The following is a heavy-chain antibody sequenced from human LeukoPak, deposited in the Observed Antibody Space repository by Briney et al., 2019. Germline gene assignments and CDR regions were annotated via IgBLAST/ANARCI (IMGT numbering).Heavy chain of an antibody. J-gene: IGHJ3*02. Sequence: PSETLSHTCTVSGGSISSYYWSWIRQPPGKGLEWIGYIYYSGSTNYNPSLKSRVTISVDTSKNQFSLKLSSVTAADTAVYYCARVGPYYDILTGYYRKDAFDIWGQGTMVTVSS. CDR2: IYYSGST. V-gene: IGHV4-59*01. CDR1: GGSISSYY. CDR3: ARVGPYYDILTGYYRKDAFDI. D-gene: IGHD3-9*01.